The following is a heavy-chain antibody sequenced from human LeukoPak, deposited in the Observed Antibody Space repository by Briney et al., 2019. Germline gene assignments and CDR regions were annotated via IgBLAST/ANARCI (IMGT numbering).Heavy chain of an antibody. CDR2: ISSSGSGTTM. CDR1: GFTFSDYY. CDR3: AKSEGIAVAGNSFDY. J-gene: IGHJ4*02. D-gene: IGHD6-19*01. V-gene: IGHV3-11*01. Sequence: GGSLRLSCAASGFTFSDYYVSWIRQAPGKGLEWVSYISSSGSGTTMFYADSVKGRFTISRDNAKNSLYLQMNSLRAEDTAVYYCAKSEGIAVAGNSFDYWGQGTLVTVSS.